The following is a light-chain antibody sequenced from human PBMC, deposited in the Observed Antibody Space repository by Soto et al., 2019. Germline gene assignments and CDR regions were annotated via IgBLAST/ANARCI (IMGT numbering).Light chain of an antibody. CDR2: EVS. CDR3: SSYTRSSKVV. J-gene: IGLJ2*01. CDR1: SSDVGGYKY. V-gene: IGLV2-14*01. Sequence: QSVLTQPASVSGSPGQSITISCTRTSSDVGGYKYVSWYQQHPGKAPKLMIYEVSHRPSGVSNRFSGSKSGNTASLTISGLQAEDEADYYCSSYTRSSKVVFGGGTKLTVL.